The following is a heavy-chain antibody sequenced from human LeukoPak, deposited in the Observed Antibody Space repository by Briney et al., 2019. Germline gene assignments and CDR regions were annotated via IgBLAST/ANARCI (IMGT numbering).Heavy chain of an antibody. CDR3: ARDRDRRDGFDSYYYYMDV. CDR2: IYYSGST. D-gene: IGHD5-24*01. Sequence: SETLSLTCTVSGGSISSYYWSWIRQPPGKGLEWIGYIYYSGSTNYNPSLKSRVTISVDTSKNQFSLKLSSVTAAGTAVYYCARDRDRRDGFDSYYYYMDVWGKGTTVTVSS. V-gene: IGHV4-59*01. CDR1: GGSISSYY. J-gene: IGHJ6*03.